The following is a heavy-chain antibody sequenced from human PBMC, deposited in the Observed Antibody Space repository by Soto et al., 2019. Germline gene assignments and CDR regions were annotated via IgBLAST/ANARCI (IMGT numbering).Heavy chain of an antibody. J-gene: IGHJ5*02. D-gene: IGHD6-25*01. CDR1: GGSITSSSHF. CDR2: IYFTGNT. CDR3: AGQTFTIAAASYGRSNGFDP. V-gene: IGHV4-39*01. Sequence: QLQLQESGPGVVKPSETLSLTCSASGGSITSSSHFWGWVRKPPGKGMEWIGTIYFTGNTYYTPSRKIRLTMTIDTSKNEFSMRLNSVTAADTAVYYCAGQTFTIAAASYGRSNGFDPWGPGTMVTVSS.